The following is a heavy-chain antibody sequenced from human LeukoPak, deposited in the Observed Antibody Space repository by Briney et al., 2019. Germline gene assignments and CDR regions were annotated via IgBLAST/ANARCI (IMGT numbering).Heavy chain of an antibody. CDR1: GFTFTGYS. CDR3: ARDLGYCSSTSCYGAFDI. Sequence: ASLRLSCKASGFTFTGYSMHWVRQAPGQGLEWMGCINTNSGGTNYAHTFKGRFTMTRDTSKSTAYMQLSRLRSDDTAVYYCARDLGYCSSTSCYGAFDIWGEGTMVTVSS. J-gene: IGHJ3*02. D-gene: IGHD2-2*01. CDR2: INTNSGGT. V-gene: IGHV1-2*02.